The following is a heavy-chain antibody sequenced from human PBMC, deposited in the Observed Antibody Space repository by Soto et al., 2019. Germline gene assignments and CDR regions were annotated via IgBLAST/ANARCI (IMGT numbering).Heavy chain of an antibody. CDR3: ARGGSSWSAEYYQH. V-gene: IGHV1-18*01. Sequence: ASVKVSCKASGGTFSSYAISWVRQAPGQGPEWMGWISGYNGNTNYAQTLQGRVTMTTDTSTSTAYMELRSLRSDDTAIYYCARGGSSWSAEYYQHWGQGTPVTLSS. CDR2: ISGYNGNT. J-gene: IGHJ1*01. CDR1: GGTFSSYA. D-gene: IGHD6-13*01.